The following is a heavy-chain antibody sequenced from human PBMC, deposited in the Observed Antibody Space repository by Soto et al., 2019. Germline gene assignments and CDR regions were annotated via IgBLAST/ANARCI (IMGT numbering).Heavy chain of an antibody. D-gene: IGHD2-2*01. CDR2: FDPEDGET. CDR3: ATYCSSTSCLKSSYYYYGMDV. V-gene: IGHV1-24*01. Sequence: ASVKVSCEVSGYTLTELSMHWVRQAPGKGLEWMGGFDPEDGETIYAQKFQGRVTMTEDTSTDTAYMELSSLRSEDTAVYYCATYCSSTSCLKSSYYYYGMDVWGQGTTVTVSS. CDR1: GYTLTELS. J-gene: IGHJ6*02.